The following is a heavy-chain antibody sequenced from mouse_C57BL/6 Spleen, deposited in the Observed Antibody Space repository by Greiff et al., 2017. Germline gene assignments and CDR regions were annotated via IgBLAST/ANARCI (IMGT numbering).Heavy chain of an antibody. CDR1: GFTFSSYG. CDR2: ISSGGSYT. D-gene: IGHD2-4*01. V-gene: IGHV5-6*01. Sequence: EVQLKESGGDLVKPGGSLKLSCAASGFTFSSYGMSWVRQTPDKRLEWVATISSGGSYTYYPDSVKGRFTISRDNAKNTLYLQMSSLKSEDTAMYYCARQEGYYDYDGYWYFDVWGTGTTVTVSS. J-gene: IGHJ1*03. CDR3: ARQEGYYDYDGYWYFDV.